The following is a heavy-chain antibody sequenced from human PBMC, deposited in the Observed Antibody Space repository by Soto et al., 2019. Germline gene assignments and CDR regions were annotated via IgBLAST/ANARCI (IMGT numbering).Heavy chain of an antibody. CDR1: GFTVSSNY. Sequence: VGSLGLSCAASGFTVSSNYMSWVRQAPGKGLEWVSVIYSGGSTYYADSVEGRFTISRDNSKNTLYLQMNSLRAEDTAVYYCASSYEGVGAFDIWGQGTMVTGS. J-gene: IGHJ3*02. V-gene: IGHV3-53*01. D-gene: IGHD5-12*01. CDR3: ASSYEGVGAFDI. CDR2: IYSGGST.